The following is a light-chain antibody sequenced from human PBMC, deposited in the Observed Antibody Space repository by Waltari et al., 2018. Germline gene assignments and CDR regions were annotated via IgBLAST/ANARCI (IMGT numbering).Light chain of an antibody. CDR1: SLRTSY. CDR2: GKD. Sequence: SSELTQDPAVSVALGQTVRFTCQGDSLRTSYASWYQLKPGPAPVLVIYGKDKRPSWIPDRISGYSSGTTSSLTITGAQAEDEADYYCSSRNGRANQVVFAGGTKVTVL. J-gene: IGLJ3*02. V-gene: IGLV3-19*01. CDR3: SSRNGRANQVV.